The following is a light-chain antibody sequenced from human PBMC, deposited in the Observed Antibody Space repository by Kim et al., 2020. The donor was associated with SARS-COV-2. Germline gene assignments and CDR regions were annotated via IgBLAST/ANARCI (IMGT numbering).Light chain of an antibody. CDR3: QQYGSSPLT. CDR1: QSVSRY. J-gene: IGKJ4*01. Sequence: EIVLTQSPGTLSLSPGERATLSCRPSQSVSRYLAWYQQKPGQAPRLLIYGISSRATGIPDRFTGTGSGTDFTLTISRLEREDFAVYYCQQYGSSPLTFGGGTKVDIK. CDR2: GIS. V-gene: IGKV3-20*01.